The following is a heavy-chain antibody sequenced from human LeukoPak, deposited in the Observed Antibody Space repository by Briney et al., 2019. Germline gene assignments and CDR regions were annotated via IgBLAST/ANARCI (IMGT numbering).Heavy chain of an antibody. Sequence: GESLKISCKGSGYSFTSYWIGWVRQMPGKGLEWMGIIYPGDSDTRYSPSFQGQVTISADKSISTAYLQWSSLKASDTAMYYCARHGVVTGTTGPILDYWGQGTLVTVSS. CDR3: ARHGVVTGTTGPILDY. CDR1: GYSFTSYW. V-gene: IGHV5-51*01. CDR2: IYPGDSDT. D-gene: IGHD1-20*01. J-gene: IGHJ4*02.